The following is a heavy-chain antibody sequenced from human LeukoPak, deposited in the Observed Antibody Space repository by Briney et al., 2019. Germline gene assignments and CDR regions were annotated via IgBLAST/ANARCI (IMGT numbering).Heavy chain of an antibody. J-gene: IGHJ6*02. Sequence: GGSLRLSCAASGFTFGSYWMQRVRQAPGKGLVWVARVNSDESITIYEDSVKGRFTISRDNGKNTLHLQMNSLRVEDTAVYYCARDMYFAVDVWGQGTTVTVSS. CDR3: ARDMYFAVDV. D-gene: IGHD2-8*01. CDR2: VNSDESIT. V-gene: IGHV3-74*01. CDR1: GFTFGSYW.